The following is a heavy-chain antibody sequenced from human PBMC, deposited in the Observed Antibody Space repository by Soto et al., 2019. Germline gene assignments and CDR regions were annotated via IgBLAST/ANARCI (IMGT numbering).Heavy chain of an antibody. Sequence: EVQLVESGGGLVQPGESLRLSCAASGFTFSRYWMHWVRQAPGKGLAWVSLINSDGSRTSYADSVKGRFTISRDNAKNTLYLQMNSLRAEDTAVYYFAPELYPILTAWGQGTMVTVSS. CDR2: INSDGSRT. V-gene: IGHV3-74*01. D-gene: IGHD3-9*01. CDR3: APELYPILTA. CDR1: GFTFSRYW. J-gene: IGHJ3*01.